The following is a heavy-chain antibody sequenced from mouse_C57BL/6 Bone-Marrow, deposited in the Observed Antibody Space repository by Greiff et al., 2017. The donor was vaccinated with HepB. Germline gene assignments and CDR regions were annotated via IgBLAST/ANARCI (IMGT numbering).Heavy chain of an antibody. CDR1: GYTFTSYG. V-gene: IGHV1-81*01. Sequence: QVHVKQSGAELARPGASVKLSCKASGYTFTSYGISWVKQRTGQGLEWIGEIYPRSGNTYYNEKFKGKATLTADKSSSTAYMELRSLTSEDSAVYFCARFTTVVATRYFDYWGQGTTLTVSS. CDR3: ARFTTVVATRYFDY. D-gene: IGHD1-1*01. J-gene: IGHJ2*01. CDR2: IYPRSGNT.